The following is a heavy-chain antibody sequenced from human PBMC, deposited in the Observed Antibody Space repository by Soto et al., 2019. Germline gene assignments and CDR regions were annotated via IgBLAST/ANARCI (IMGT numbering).Heavy chain of an antibody. CDR1: GFSFNSYG. D-gene: IGHD6-6*01. CDR2: ISYDGRNK. V-gene: IGHV3-30*18. CDR3: AKGGSSSARYFDA. Sequence: QVQVVESGGGVVQPGRSLRLSCAASGFSFNSYGMHWVRQAPGKGLEWVAIISYDGRNKYYADSVKGRFTISRDSPKKTLYLQMNSLRAEDTAVYYCAKGGSSSARYFDAWGQGALVTVSP. J-gene: IGHJ5*02.